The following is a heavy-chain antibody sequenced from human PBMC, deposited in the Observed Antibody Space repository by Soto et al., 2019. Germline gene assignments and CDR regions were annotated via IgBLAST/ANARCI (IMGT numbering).Heavy chain of an antibody. CDR3: AKVDIVLMVYASFDY. Sequence: QVQLVESGGGVVQPGRSLRLSCAASGFTFSSDGMHWVRQAPGKGLEWVAVISYDGSNKYYADSVKGRFTISRDNSKNTLYLQMNSLRAEDTAVYYCAKVDIVLMVYASFDYWGQGTLVTVSS. J-gene: IGHJ4*02. CDR2: ISYDGSNK. CDR1: GFTFSSDG. V-gene: IGHV3-30*18. D-gene: IGHD2-8*01.